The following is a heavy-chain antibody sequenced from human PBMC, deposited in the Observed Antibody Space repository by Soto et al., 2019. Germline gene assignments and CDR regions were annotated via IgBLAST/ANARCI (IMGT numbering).Heavy chain of an antibody. J-gene: IGHJ6*02. D-gene: IGHD4-17*01. Sequence: ASVKVSCRASGYTFTSYDINWVRQATGQGLELMGWMNANSGNTGYAQKFQGRVTMTRNTSISTAYMELSSLRAEDTAVYYCARGPPMTTPCMDVCGHGTTVTVSS. CDR1: GYTFTSYD. CDR3: ARGPPMTTPCMDV. CDR2: MNANSGNT. V-gene: IGHV1-8*01.